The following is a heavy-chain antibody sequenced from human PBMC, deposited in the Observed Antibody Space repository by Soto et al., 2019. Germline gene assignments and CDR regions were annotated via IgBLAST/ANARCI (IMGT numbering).Heavy chain of an antibody. Sequence: QVQLVQSGAEVKKPGASVKVSCKASGYTFTSYAMHWVRQAPGQRLEWMGWINAGNGDTKYSQKVQGRVIITRDTSASTAYMEVSSVRSEDTAVYYCTKSTTIVGASDYWGQGTLVTVSS. CDR3: TKSTTIVGASDY. D-gene: IGHD2-2*01. CDR2: INAGNGDT. V-gene: IGHV1-3*01. CDR1: GYTFTSYA. J-gene: IGHJ4*02.